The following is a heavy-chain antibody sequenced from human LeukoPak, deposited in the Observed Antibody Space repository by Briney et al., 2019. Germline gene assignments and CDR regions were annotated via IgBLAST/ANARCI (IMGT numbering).Heavy chain of an antibody. CDR3: ASRDGYNAFDY. CDR1: GGSFSGYY. V-gene: IGHV4-34*01. J-gene: IGHJ4*02. CDR2: INHSGST. Sequence: SETLSLTCAVYGGSFSGYYWSWIRQPPGKGLEWIGEINHSGSTYYNPSLKSRVTISVDTSKNQFSLKLSSVTAADTAVYYCASRDGYNAFDYWGQGTLVTVSS. D-gene: IGHD5-24*01.